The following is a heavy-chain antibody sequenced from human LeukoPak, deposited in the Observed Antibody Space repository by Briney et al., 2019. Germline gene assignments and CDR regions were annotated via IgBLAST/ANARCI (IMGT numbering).Heavy chain of an antibody. CDR1: GGSFRGNY. V-gene: IGHV4-34*01. J-gene: IGHJ4*02. CDR3: ATGNNTVADY. D-gene: IGHD1-1*01. Sequence: PSETLSLTCGVYGGSFRGNYWSWFRQPSGKGLEWIGEINHSGSTNYNASLKSRLSISEDTSKNHISLKVTSVTAADTAVYYCATGNNTVADYWGQGTLVTVSS. CDR2: INHSGST.